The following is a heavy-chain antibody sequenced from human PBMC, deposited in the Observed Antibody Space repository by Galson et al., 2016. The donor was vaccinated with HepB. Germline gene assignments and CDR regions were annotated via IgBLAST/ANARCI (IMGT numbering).Heavy chain of an antibody. V-gene: IGHV3-23*01. D-gene: IGHD3-3*01. Sequence: SLRLSCAASGFTFSSYALSWVRQAPGKGLAWVSAMSGSADRTSYAVSVEGRFTISRDNSRNTLYLEMHSLRAEDTALYYCAKNDFWSGYPPYFYYGMDVWGQGTPVTVSS. CDR2: MSGSADRT. J-gene: IGHJ6*02. CDR3: AKNDFWSGYPPYFYYGMDV. CDR1: GFTFSSYA.